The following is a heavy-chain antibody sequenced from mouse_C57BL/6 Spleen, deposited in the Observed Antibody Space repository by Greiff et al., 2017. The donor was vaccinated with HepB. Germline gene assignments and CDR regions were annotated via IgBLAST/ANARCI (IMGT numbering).Heavy chain of an antibody. V-gene: IGHV14-4*01. CDR1: GFNIKDDY. Sequence: VQLQQSGAELVRPGASVKLSCTASGFNIKDDYMHWVKQRPEQGLEWIGWIDPENGDTEYASKFQGKATITADTSSNTAYLQLSSLTSEDTAVYYCIYYDYTWFAYWGQGTLVTVSA. J-gene: IGHJ3*01. D-gene: IGHD2-4*01. CDR2: IDPENGDT. CDR3: IYYDYTWFAY.